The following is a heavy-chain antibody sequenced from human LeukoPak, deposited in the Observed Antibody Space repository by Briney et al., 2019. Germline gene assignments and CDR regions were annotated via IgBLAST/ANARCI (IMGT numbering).Heavy chain of an antibody. CDR1: GFTFSSYS. Sequence: GSLRLSXAASGFTFSSYSMNWVRQAPGKGLEWVSSISSSSSYIYYADSVKGRSTISRDNAKNSLYLQMNSLRAEDTAVYYCVRELPYAGAFDIWGQGTMVTVSS. V-gene: IGHV3-21*01. D-gene: IGHD4-23*01. J-gene: IGHJ3*02. CDR3: VRELPYAGAFDI. CDR2: ISSSSSYI.